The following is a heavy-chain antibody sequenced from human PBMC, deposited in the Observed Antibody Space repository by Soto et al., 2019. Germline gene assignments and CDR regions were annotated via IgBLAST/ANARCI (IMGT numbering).Heavy chain of an antibody. Sequence: GGSLRLSCAASGFIFENFGMSWVRQAPGKGLEWISSISGSGFKKYYADSVKGRFAISRDNSKSTVYLELNNLSAEDTAVYHCAKNQGVELVPLATVDWFDPWGQGSVVTVSS. V-gene: IGHV3-23*01. J-gene: IGHJ5*02. D-gene: IGHD1-26*01. CDR3: AKNQGVELVPLATVDWFDP. CDR2: ISGSGFKK. CDR1: GFIFENFG.